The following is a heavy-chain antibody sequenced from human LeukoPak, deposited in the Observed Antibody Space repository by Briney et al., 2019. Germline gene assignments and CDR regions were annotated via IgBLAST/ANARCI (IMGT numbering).Heavy chain of an antibody. CDR3: ARTFSRGGSSVWDDAFDI. V-gene: IGHV3-30*03. J-gene: IGHJ3*02. D-gene: IGHD1-26*01. CDR1: GFTFSSYG. CDR2: ISYDGSNK. Sequence: PGGSLRLSCAASGFTFSSYGMHWVRQAPGKGLEWVAVISYDGSNKYYADSVKGRFTISRDNSKNTLYLQMNSLRAEDTAVYYCARTFSRGGSSVWDDAFDIWGQGTMVTVSS.